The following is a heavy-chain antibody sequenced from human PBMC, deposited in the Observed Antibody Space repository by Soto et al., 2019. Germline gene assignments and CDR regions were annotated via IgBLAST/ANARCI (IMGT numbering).Heavy chain of an antibody. J-gene: IGHJ5*02. CDR2: IIPIFGTA. CDR3: ATSRELYCSGGSCYEFDP. Sequence: GASVKVSCKASGGTFSSYAISWVRQAPGQGLEWMGGIIPIFGTANYAQKFQGRVTITADESTSTAYMELSSLRSEDTAVYYCATSRELYCSGGSCYEFDPWGQGTQVNVAS. D-gene: IGHD2-15*01. V-gene: IGHV1-69*13. CDR1: GGTFSSYA.